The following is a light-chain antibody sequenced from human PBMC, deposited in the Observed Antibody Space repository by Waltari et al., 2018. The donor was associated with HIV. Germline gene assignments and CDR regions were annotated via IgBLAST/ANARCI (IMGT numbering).Light chain of an antibody. V-gene: IGKV3-15*01. CDR3: QQFDDWPYT. CDR2: GAS. J-gene: IGKJ2*01. CDR1: QSVSSS. Sequence: IVMTQSPATLSVSPGERTTLSCRASQSVSSSLAWYQQKPGQAPRLLIYGASTSAPGIPARFSGGGSGTEFTLTISSLQSEDFAVYYCQQFDDWPYTFGQGTKLEIK.